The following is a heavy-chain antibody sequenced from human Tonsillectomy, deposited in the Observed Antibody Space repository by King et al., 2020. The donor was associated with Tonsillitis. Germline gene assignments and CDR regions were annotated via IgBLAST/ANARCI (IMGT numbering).Heavy chain of an antibody. J-gene: IGHJ6*02. CDR1: GFTFSSYG. V-gene: IGHV3-30*18. CDR2: ISYDGSNK. CDR3: AKDISTIFGVVILYYYYGMDV. D-gene: IGHD3-3*01. Sequence: VQLVQSGGGVVQPGRSLRLSCAASGFTFSSYGMHWVRQAPGKGLEWVAVISYDGSNKYYADSVKGRFTISRVNSKNTLYLQMNSLRAEDTAVYYCAKDISTIFGVVILYYYYGMDVWGQGTTVTVSS.